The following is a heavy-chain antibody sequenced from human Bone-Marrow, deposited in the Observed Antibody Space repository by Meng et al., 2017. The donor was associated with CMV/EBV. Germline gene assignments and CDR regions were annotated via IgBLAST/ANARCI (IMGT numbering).Heavy chain of an antibody. D-gene: IGHD3-10*01. J-gene: IGHJ4*02. CDR3: ARVYYGSGYYFDY. Sequence: GESLKISCAASGFTFSDYYMSWIRQAPGKGLEWVSSISSSSSYIYYADSVKGRFTISRDNAKNSLYLQMNSLRAEDTAVYYCARVYYGSGYYFDYWGQGTLVTVSS. V-gene: IGHV3-11*06. CDR1: GFTFSDYY. CDR2: ISSSSSYI.